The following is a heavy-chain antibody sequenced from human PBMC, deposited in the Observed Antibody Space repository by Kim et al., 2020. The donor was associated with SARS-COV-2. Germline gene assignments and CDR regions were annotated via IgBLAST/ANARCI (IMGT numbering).Heavy chain of an antibody. D-gene: IGHD3-3*01. J-gene: IGHJ4*02. Sequence: YADSVKGRFTISRYNSKNTLYLQMNGLRAEDTAVYYCAKDVSRELITRGYWGQGTLVTVSS. V-gene: IGHV3-23*01. CDR3: AKDVSRELITRGY.